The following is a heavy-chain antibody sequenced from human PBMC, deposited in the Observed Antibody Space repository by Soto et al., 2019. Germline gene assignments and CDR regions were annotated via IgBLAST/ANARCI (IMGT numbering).Heavy chain of an antibody. CDR1: GGTFSSYA. Sequence: QVQLVQSGAEVKKPGSSVKVSCKASGGTFSSYAISWVRQAPGQGLEWMGGIIPIFGRANYAQKFQGRVTITADESTSTAYMELSSLISSDTAVYYCARMSLEYSSSSYFDYWGQGTLVTVSS. CDR3: ARMSLEYSSSSYFDY. J-gene: IGHJ4*02. D-gene: IGHD6-6*01. V-gene: IGHV1-69*01. CDR2: IIPIFGRA.